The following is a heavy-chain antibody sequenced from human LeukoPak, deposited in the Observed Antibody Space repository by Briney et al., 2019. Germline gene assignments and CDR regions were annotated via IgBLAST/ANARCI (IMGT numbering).Heavy chain of an antibody. CDR3: ARVGMGEVDY. CDR1: GGSFSGYY. Sequence: SETLSLACAVYGGSFSGYYWSWIRQPPGKGLEWIGEINHSGSTNYNPSLKSRVTISVDTSKNQFSLKLSSVTAADTAVYYCARVGMGEVDYWGQGTLVTVSS. J-gene: IGHJ4*02. D-gene: IGHD3-16*01. V-gene: IGHV4-34*01. CDR2: INHSGST.